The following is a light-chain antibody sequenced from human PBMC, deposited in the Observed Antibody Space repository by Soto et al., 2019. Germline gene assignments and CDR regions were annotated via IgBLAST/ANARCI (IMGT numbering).Light chain of an antibody. CDR3: QEYSSF. Sequence: DIHMTQSPSTLSASVGDRVTITCRASRDITRWLAWYQQKPGRAPKVLIYEASNLQSGVPSRFSGSGSGTEFTITISSLQPDDVGTYYCQEYSSFFGGGTRVEIK. CDR2: EAS. CDR1: RDITRW. V-gene: IGKV1-5*01. J-gene: IGKJ4*01.